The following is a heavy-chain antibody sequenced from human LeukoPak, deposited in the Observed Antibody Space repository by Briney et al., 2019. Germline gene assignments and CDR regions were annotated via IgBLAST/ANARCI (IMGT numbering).Heavy chain of an antibody. CDR3: AKGSGWYRIDVDY. D-gene: IGHD6-19*01. V-gene: IGHV3-30*18. J-gene: IGHJ4*02. Sequence: PGRSLRLSCAASGFSFSSYGMHWVRQAPGKGLEWVAVISYDGNYKYYADSVKGRFTISRDNSKNTLCLQMNSLRAEDTAVYYCAKGSGWYRIDVDYWGQGTLVTVSS. CDR1: GFSFSSYG. CDR2: ISYDGNYK.